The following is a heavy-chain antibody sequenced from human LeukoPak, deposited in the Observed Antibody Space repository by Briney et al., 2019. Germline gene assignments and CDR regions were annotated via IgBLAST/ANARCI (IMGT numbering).Heavy chain of an antibody. J-gene: IGHJ4*02. D-gene: IGHD3-16*01. CDR2: THPVSGDT. CDR3: ARMTHTLGATYSHFDY. CDR1: RYPFTNFY. Sequence: ASVKVSCKASRYPFTNFYVHWVRLAPGQGLEWLGWTHPVSGDTIYAQKFQGRVTMTRDTSISTAYMELTSLTSDDTAVYYCARMTHTLGATYSHFDYWGQGTLVTVSS. V-gene: IGHV1-2*02.